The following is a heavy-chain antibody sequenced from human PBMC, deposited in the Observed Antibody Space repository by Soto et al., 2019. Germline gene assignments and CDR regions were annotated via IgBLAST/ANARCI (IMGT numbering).Heavy chain of an antibody. Sequence: SETLSLTCTVSGGSISSSSYYWGWIRQPPGKGLEWIGSIYYSGSTYYNPSLKSRVTISVDTSKNQFSLKLSSVTAADTAVYYCARQVIFLVVAATYPYFDYWGPGILVTVSS. D-gene: IGHD2-15*01. CDR3: ARQVIFLVVAATYPYFDY. CDR2: IYYSGST. J-gene: IGHJ4*02. V-gene: IGHV4-39*01. CDR1: GGSISSSSYY.